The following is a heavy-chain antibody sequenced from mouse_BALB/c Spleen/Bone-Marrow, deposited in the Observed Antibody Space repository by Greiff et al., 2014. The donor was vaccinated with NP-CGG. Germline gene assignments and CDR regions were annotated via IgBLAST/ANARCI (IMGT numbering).Heavy chain of an antibody. Sequence: VQLQQSGAELVKPGASVKLSCTASGFNIKDTYMHWVKQRPEQGLEWIGRIDPANGNTKYDPKFQGKATITADTSSNTAYLRLSSLTSEDTAVYYCALYYYGSSQFAYWGQGTLVSVSA. CDR2: IDPANGNT. D-gene: IGHD1-1*01. CDR1: GFNIKDTY. V-gene: IGHV14-3*02. J-gene: IGHJ3*01. CDR3: ALYYYGSSQFAY.